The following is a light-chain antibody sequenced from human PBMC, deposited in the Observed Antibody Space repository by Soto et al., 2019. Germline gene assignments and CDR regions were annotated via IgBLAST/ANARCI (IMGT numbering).Light chain of an antibody. V-gene: IGKV3-20*01. J-gene: IGKJ1*01. Sequence: VITQSPATLSVSPGERATFSCRASQSVGSNLAWYQQKPGQDPSILIYTKSTRASGVPDRFSGSGYGKDFTLTISRLEPEDFAVYYRQQYGSSPWTVGPGTKVEIK. CDR1: QSVGSN. CDR3: QQYGSSPWT. CDR2: TKS.